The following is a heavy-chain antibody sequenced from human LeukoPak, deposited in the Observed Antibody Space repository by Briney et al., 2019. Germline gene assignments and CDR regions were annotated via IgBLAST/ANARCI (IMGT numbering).Heavy chain of an antibody. CDR3: ARGNYFDY. CDR1: GFTFSSHW. Sequence: GGSLRLSCAASGFTFSSHWMHWVRQAPGKGLVWVSLIDGDGTSTNYADSVKGRFTISRNNAKNTLYLQMNSLRAEDTAVYYCARGNYFDYWGQGTLVTVSS. J-gene: IGHJ4*02. V-gene: IGHV3-74*01. CDR2: IDGDGTST.